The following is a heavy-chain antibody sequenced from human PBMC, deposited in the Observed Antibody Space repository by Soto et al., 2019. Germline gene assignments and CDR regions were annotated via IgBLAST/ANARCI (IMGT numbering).Heavy chain of an antibody. CDR3: ARGWGRIFDY. CDR2: INHSGST. Sequence: QVQLQQWGAGLLKPSETLSLTCAVYGGSFSGYYWSWIRQPPGKGLEWIGEINHSGSTNYNPSLKRRVTISADTSTNQFSPKLSSVTAADTAVYYCARGWGRIFDYWGQGTLVTVSS. CDR1: GGSFSGYY. D-gene: IGHD7-27*01. V-gene: IGHV4-34*01. J-gene: IGHJ4*02.